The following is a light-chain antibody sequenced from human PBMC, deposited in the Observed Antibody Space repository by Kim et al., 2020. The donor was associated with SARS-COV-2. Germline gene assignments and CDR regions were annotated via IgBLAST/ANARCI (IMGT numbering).Light chain of an antibody. Sequence: GQSLTISSTGTARDVGGYDSVSWYQRHPDKAPILLIYGVTKRPSGISFRFSGSKSDNTASLTISGLLPEHEANYYCSSYSSASTYIFGGGTKVTVL. CDR2: GVT. V-gene: IGLV2-14*01. CDR3: SSYSSASTYI. J-gene: IGLJ2*01. CDR1: ARDVGGYDS.